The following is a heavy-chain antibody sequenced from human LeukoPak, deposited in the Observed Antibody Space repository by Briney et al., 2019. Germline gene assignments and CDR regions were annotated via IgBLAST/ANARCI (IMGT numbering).Heavy chain of an antibody. D-gene: IGHD3-16*01. CDR3: ARHGIDVLLKDYYFDY. J-gene: IGHJ4*02. CDR2: IFFSGST. V-gene: IGHV4-39*01. CDR1: GDSISSYH. Sequence: SETLSLTCDVSGDSISSYHWGWIRQPPGKGLEWIGSIFFSGSTYYNPSLKSRVTISVDTSKNQFSLRLSSVTAADTAVYYCARHGIDVLLKDYYFDYWGQGTRVTVSS.